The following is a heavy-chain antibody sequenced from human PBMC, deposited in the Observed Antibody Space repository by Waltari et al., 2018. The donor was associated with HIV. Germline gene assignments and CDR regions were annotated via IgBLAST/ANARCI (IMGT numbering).Heavy chain of an antibody. CDR1: GGSVSSKTYY. V-gene: IGHV4-61*01. J-gene: IGHJ3*02. CDR3: ARGGDGYNLAHAFDI. CDR2: IYHSART. D-gene: IGHD5-12*01. Sequence: QVQLQESGPGLVKPSETLSLTCTVSGGSVSSKTYYWSWIRQPPGKGLKWIGYIYHSARTNYNPSLKSRVTISVDTSKNQFSLRLTAVTAADTAVYYCARGGDGYNLAHAFDIWGQGTMVTVSS.